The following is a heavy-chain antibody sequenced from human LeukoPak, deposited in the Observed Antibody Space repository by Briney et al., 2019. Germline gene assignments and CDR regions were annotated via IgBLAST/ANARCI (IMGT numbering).Heavy chain of an antibody. CDR2: IYVTGNYI. D-gene: IGHD1-14*01. J-gene: IGHJ4*02. V-gene: IGHV3-21*01. CDR1: GFTFSRFS. CDR3: AREFNTIGNFDF. Sequence: GGSLRLSCATSGFTFSRFSFRWVRQAPGKGLEWVASIYVTGNYINYADSVKGRATISRDNAKNSVYLQMNSLRAEDTAVYYCAREFNTIGNFDFWGQGTLVTVSS.